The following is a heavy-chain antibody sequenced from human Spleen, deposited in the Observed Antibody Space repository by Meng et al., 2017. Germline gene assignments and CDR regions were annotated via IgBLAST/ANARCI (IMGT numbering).Heavy chain of an antibody. Sequence: ASVKVSCKASGYTFTSNDINWVRQATGQGLEWMEWMNPYSGNTGYAQKFQGRVTIIRNTSISTAYMELSSLRSEDTAVYYCARGSLGRTTKKELDYWGQGTLVTVSS. CDR2: MNPYSGNT. CDR1: GYTFTSND. J-gene: IGHJ4*02. D-gene: IGHD4-17*01. V-gene: IGHV1-8*03. CDR3: ARGSLGRTTKKELDY.